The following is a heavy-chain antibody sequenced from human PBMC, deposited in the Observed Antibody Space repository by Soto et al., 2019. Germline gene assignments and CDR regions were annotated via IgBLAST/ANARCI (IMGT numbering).Heavy chain of an antibody. CDR1: GFTFSDYY. Sequence: GGSLRLSCAASGFTFSDYYMSWIRQAPGKGLEWVSYISSSGSTIYYADSVKGRFTISRDSSSSTLYLQMNNLRGEVTAVYFCTKSRRGILMVYGFGGMDVWGQGTTVTVSS. CDR2: ISSSGSTI. V-gene: IGHV3-11*01. CDR3: TKSRRGILMVYGFGGMDV. J-gene: IGHJ6*02. D-gene: IGHD2-8*01.